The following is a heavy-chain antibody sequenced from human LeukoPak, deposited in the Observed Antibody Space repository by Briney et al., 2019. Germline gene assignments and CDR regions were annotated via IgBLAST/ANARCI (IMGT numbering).Heavy chain of an antibody. CDR1: GYSFTSYW. CDR3: ARHPSRQYYYGSGGYYYYYMDV. J-gene: IGHJ6*03. D-gene: IGHD3-10*01. CDR2: IYPGDSDT. Sequence: GESLKISCKGSGYSFTSYWIGWVRQMPGKGLEWMGIIYPGDSDTRYSPSFQGQVTISADKSISTAYLQWSSLKASDTAMYYCARHPSRQYYYGSGGYYYYYMDVWGKGTTVTVSS. V-gene: IGHV5-51*01.